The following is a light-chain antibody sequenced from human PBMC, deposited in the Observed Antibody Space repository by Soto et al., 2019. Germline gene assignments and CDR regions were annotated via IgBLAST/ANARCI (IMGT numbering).Light chain of an antibody. J-gene: IGLJ3*02. V-gene: IGLV1-51*02. CDR3: GTWDSSLSAGGV. Sequence: QSALTQSPSVSAAPGQKVTISCSGSSSNIGNNYVSWYQQLPGTAPKLLIYENNKRPSGIPDRFSGSKSGTSATLGITGLQTGDEADYYCGTWDSSLSAGGVFGGGTKLTVL. CDR2: ENN. CDR1: SSNIGNNY.